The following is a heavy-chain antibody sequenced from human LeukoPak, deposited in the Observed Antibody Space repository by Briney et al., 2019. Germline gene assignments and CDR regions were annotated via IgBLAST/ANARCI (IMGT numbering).Heavy chain of an antibody. D-gene: IGHD3-10*01. Sequence: PSETLSLTCTVSGGSISSGDYYWSWIRQPPGKGLEWIGYIYYSGSTYYNPSLKSRVTISVDTSKNQFSLKLSSVTAADTAVYYCARDIGSYDKSTYIDYWGQGTLVTVSS. CDR3: ARDIGSYDKSTYIDY. CDR2: IYYSGST. V-gene: IGHV4-30-4*01. CDR1: GGSISSGDYY. J-gene: IGHJ4*02.